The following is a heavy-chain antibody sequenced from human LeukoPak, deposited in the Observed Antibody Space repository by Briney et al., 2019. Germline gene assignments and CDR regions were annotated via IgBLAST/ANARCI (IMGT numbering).Heavy chain of an antibody. D-gene: IGHD3-22*01. CDR1: GGTFSSYT. V-gene: IGHV1-69*05. J-gene: IGHJ4*02. CDR3: ARDKPPSFYDSSGYLAY. Sequence: SVKVSCKASGGTFSSYTFSWVRQAPGQGLEWMGGIIPIFGTANYAQKFQGRVTMTTDTSTSTAYMELRSLRSDDTAVYYCARDKPPSFYDSSGYLAYWGQGTLVTVSS. CDR2: IIPIFGTA.